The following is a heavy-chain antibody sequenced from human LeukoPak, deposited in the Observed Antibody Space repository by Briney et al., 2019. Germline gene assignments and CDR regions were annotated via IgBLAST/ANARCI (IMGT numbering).Heavy chain of an antibody. J-gene: IGHJ5*02. CDR1: GGFFSGYY. V-gene: IGHV4-34*01. Sequence: SGTLSLTCAVYGGFFSGYYWSWIRQPPGKGVEWIGEINQSESTNYNPCRKSRGTISVDTSKNQFSLKLSSVTAADTAVYYCARHLANVRWGATPRWFDHWGQGTLVTVSS. CDR2: INQSEST. D-gene: IGHD3-10*02. CDR3: ARHLANVRWGATPRWFDH.